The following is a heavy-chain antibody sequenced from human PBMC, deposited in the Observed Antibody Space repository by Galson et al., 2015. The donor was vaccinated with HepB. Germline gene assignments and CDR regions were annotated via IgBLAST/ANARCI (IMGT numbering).Heavy chain of an antibody. Sequence: SLRLSCAASGFTFSSYGMLWVRQAPGEGLEWVAVLWYDGSNKYYADSVKGRFTISRDNSKNSLYLQMNSLRAEDMAVYYCARDALPYCSNARCYGGYWGQGTLVTVSS. CDR3: ARDALPYCSNARCYGGY. D-gene: IGHD2-2*01. CDR1: GFTFSSYG. CDR2: LWYDGSNK. J-gene: IGHJ4*02. V-gene: IGHV3-33*01.